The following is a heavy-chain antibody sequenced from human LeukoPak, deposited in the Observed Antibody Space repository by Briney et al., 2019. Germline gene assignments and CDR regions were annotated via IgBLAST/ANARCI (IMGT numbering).Heavy chain of an antibody. J-gene: IGHJ3*02. Sequence: GGSLRLSCAASGFTFSSYSMNWVRQAPGKGLEWVSSISSSSSYIYYADSVKGRFTIPRDNAKNSLYLQMNSLRAEGTAVYYCARVKGSLGSNAFDIWGQGTMVTVSS. CDR1: GFTFSSYS. CDR2: ISSSSSYI. CDR3: ARVKGSLGSNAFDI. V-gene: IGHV3-21*01. D-gene: IGHD1-26*01.